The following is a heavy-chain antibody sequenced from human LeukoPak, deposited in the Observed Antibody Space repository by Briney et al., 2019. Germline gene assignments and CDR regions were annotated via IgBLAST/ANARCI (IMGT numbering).Heavy chain of an antibody. CDR1: GFTFRNYG. D-gene: IGHD6-19*01. Sequence: GGSLRLSCAASGFTFRNYGMTWVRQAPGKGLEWVANIKQDGSEKNYVDSVKGRFTISRDNAKNSLFLQMNSLRAEDTAVYYCARHSNGWSEGTYWGQGTLVTVTS. J-gene: IGHJ4*02. V-gene: IGHV3-7*03. CDR2: IKQDGSEK. CDR3: ARHSNGWSEGTY.